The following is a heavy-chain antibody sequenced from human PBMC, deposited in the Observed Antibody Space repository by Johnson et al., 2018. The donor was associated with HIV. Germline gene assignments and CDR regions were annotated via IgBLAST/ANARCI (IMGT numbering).Heavy chain of an antibody. CDR1: GFTFSSYW. J-gene: IGHJ3*02. V-gene: IGHV3-66*02. CDR2: IYSGGST. D-gene: IGHD7-27*01. CDR3: ARDRGLGRGDGFDI. Sequence: VQLVESGGGVVRPGGSLRLSCAASGFTFSSYWMSWVRQAPGKGLEWVSVIYSGGSTYYGDSVKGRFTISRDNSKNTLYLQMNGLRAEDTAVCYCARDRGLGRGDGFDIWGQGTMVTVS.